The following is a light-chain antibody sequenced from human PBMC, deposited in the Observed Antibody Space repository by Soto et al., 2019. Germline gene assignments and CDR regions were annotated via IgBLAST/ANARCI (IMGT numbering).Light chain of an antibody. CDR3: QSYDNSLSAYV. CDR1: SSDIGAGSE. CDR2: GST. J-gene: IGLJ1*01. Sequence: QSVLTQPPSLSGAPVQRVTISCTGSSSDIGAGSEVHWYQQLPGTAPKLLIFGSTNRPSGVPDRFSGSKSATSASLAITGLQAEDEADYYCQSYDNSLSAYVFGTGTKVTVL. V-gene: IGLV1-40*01.